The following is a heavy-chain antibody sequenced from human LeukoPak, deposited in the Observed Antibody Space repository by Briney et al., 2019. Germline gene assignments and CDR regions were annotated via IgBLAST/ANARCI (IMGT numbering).Heavy chain of an antibody. CDR3: AREPLGYCSGGSCYARGWYYGMDV. V-gene: IGHV1-18*04. J-gene: IGHJ6*02. Sequence: VKVSCKASGYTFTGYYMHWVRQAPGQGLEWMGWISAYNGNTNYAQKLQGRVTMTTDTSTSTAYMELRSLRSDDTAVYYRAREPLGYCSGGSCYARGWYYGMDVWGQGTTVTVSS. D-gene: IGHD2-15*01. CDR1: GYTFTGYY. CDR2: ISAYNGNT.